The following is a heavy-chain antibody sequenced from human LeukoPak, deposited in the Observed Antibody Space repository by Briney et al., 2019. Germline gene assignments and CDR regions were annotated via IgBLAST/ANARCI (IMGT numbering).Heavy chain of an antibody. CDR3: ASLSKTEYSSSYGGSIDY. CDR1: GGSFSGYY. Sequence: SETLSLTCAVYGGSFSGYYWSWIRQPPGKGLEWIGEMNYSGSTNYNPSLKSRVTISVDTSKNQFSLKMSSVTAAATAVYYCASLSKTEYSSSYGGSIDYWGQGTLVTVSS. CDR2: MNYSGST. J-gene: IGHJ4*02. D-gene: IGHD6-6*01. V-gene: IGHV4-34*01.